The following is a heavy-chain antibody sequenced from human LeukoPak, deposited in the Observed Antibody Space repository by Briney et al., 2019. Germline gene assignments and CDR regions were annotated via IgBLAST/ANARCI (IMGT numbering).Heavy chain of an antibody. J-gene: IGHJ4*02. CDR1: GFNIATYH. D-gene: IGHD3-10*02. Sequence: GGSLRLSCAASGFNIATYHMHWVRQAPGKGPGWGGVISFDGSKVNYANAVQGRFTISRDISKNTLYLQMNSLPADDTAVYYCARDRVQICSYVGTFDHWGQGSLVTVT. CDR2: ISFDGSKV. V-gene: IGHV3-30-3*01. CDR3: ARDRVQICSYVGTFDH.